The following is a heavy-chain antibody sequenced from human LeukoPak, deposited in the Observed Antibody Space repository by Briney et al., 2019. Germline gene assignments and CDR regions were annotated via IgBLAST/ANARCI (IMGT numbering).Heavy chain of an antibody. J-gene: IGHJ4*02. CDR3: AKEFATPFSY. Sequence: GRSLRLSCAASGFTFSSYGMHWVRQAPGKGLGWVAVISFVGSNKYYADSVKGRLTLSRDNSKNTLYLQMNSLRAEDTAVYYCAKEFATPFSYWRQGTVVSVRS. CDR1: GFTFSSYG. CDR2: ISFVGSNK. D-gene: IGHD5-12*01. V-gene: IGHV3-30*18.